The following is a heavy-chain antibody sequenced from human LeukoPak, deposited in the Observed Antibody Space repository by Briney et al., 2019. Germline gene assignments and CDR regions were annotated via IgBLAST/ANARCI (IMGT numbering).Heavy chain of an antibody. Sequence: SETLSLTCTVSGGSISSYYWSWIRQPPGKGLEWIGSIYYSGSTYYNPSFKSRVTISVDTSKNQFSLKLSSVTAADTAVYYCATEGGDGYNYRFDYWGQGTLVTVSS. J-gene: IGHJ4*02. CDR3: ATEGGDGYNYRFDY. V-gene: IGHV4-39*07. D-gene: IGHD5-24*01. CDR2: IYYSGST. CDR1: GGSISSYY.